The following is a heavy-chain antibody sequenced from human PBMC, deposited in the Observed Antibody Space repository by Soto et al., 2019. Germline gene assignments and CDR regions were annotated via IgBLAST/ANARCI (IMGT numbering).Heavy chain of an antibody. CDR2: INSDGSST. CDR1: GFTFSSYW. CDR3: ARGGSLNWYFDL. Sequence: EVQLVESGGGLVQPGGSLRLSCAASGFTFSSYWMHWVRQAPGKGLVWVSRINSDGSSTTYADSVKGRFTISRDNAKNTLYLQMNSLRAEDTAVYYCARGGSLNWYFDLWGRGTLVTVSS. V-gene: IGHV3-74*01. J-gene: IGHJ2*01. D-gene: IGHD2-15*01.